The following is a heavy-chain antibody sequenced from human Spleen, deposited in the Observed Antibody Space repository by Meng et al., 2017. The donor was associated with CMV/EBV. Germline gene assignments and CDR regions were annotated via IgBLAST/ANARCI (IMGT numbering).Heavy chain of an antibody. D-gene: IGHD6-13*01. CDR1: GGSISSSNW. CDR2: IYHSGST. V-gene: IGHV4-4*02. Sequence: SGGSISSSNWWSWVRQPPGKGLEWIGEIYHSGSTNYNPSLKSRVTISVDKSKNQFSLKLSSVTAADTAVYYCARVIRSSWNTYYFDYWGQGTLVTVSS. CDR3: ARVIRSSWNTYYFDY. J-gene: IGHJ4*02.